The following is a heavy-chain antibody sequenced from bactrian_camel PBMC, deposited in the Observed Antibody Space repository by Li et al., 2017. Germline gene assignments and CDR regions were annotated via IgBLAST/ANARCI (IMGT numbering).Heavy chain of an antibody. J-gene: IGHJ4*01. Sequence: HVQLVESGGGSVQPGGSLRLSCGASEATKCMAWFRQAPGKEREGVTYISWSGGSTYYADSVKGRFTISQDRPKNVVYLEMNNLKPEDTGEYFCALDGGEPLIRHIAHAPCWGQGTQVTVS. CDR1: EATKC. V-gene: IGHV3S60*01. D-gene: IGHD1*01. CDR3: ALDGGEPLIRHIAHAPC. CDR2: ISWSGGST.